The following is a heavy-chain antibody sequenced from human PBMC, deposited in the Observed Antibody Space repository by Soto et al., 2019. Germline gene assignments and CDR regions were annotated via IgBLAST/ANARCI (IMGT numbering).Heavy chain of an antibody. J-gene: IGHJ6*02. CDR2: ISSSSSTI. CDR1: GFTFSSYS. Sequence: GGSLRLSCAASGFTFSSYSMNWVRQAPGKGLEWVSYISSSSSTIYYADSVKGRFTISRDNAKNSLYLQMNSLRAEDTALYYCAKDLADYYDFWSGYSDVWGQGTTVTVSS. CDR3: AKDLADYYDFWSGYSDV. V-gene: IGHV3-48*01. D-gene: IGHD3-3*01.